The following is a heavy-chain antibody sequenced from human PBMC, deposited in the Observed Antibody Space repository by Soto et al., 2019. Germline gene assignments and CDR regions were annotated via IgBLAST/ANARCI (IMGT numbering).Heavy chain of an antibody. J-gene: IGHJ5*02. CDR1: GFRLRSFA. D-gene: IGHD6-19*01. V-gene: IGHV3-23*01. Sequence: GGSLRLSCAASGFRLRSFAMTWVRQAPGKGLEWVSAISGSGEKTYYADSVKGRFTISRDNAKNSLYLQMNSLRAEDTAVYYWARAVAGTRGWFDPWGQGTLVTVSS. CDR3: ARAVAGTRGWFDP. CDR2: ISGSGEKT.